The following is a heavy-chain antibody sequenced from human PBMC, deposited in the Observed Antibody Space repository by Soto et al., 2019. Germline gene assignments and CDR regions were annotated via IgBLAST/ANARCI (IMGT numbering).Heavy chain of an antibody. CDR3: ATDGSNAQHV. J-gene: IGHJ6*02. D-gene: IGHD1-1*01. CDR2: INSDGTTT. V-gene: IGHV3-74*01. CDR1: GFTFSNTW. Sequence: PGGSLRLSCAASGFTFSNTWMHWVRKAPGKGLVWGSHINSDGTTTTYADSVKGRFTISRDNAKNTVHLQMNSLRAEDTAAYYCATDGSNAQHVWGQGTTVTVSS.